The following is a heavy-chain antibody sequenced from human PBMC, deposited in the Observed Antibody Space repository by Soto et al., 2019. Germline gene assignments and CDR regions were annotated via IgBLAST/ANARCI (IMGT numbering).Heavy chain of an antibody. CDR3: ARGGASSKWFAP. J-gene: IGHJ5*02. CDR2: IGYSGAT. Sequence: PSETLSLTCTVSGGSITSGGSFWSWIRQHPGKGPEWIAFIGYSGATSYNPSLASRVTISADTYKSQFSLNLGSVTAADTAVYYCARGGASSKWFAPWGQGTLVTVSS. CDR1: GGSITSGGSF. V-gene: IGHV4-31*03. D-gene: IGHD2-15*01.